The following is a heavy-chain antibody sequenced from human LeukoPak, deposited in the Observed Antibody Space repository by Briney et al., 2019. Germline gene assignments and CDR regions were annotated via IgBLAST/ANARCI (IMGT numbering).Heavy chain of an antibody. CDR2: IIPILGIA. D-gene: IGHD1-26*01. J-gene: IGHJ4*02. CDR3: ARDPGHFSGSWLDY. CDR1: GCTFSSYA. Sequence: SVKVSCKASGCTFSSYAISWVRQAPGKGLEWMGRIIPILGIANYAQKFQGRVTITADKSTSTAYMELSSLRSEDTAVYYCARDPGHFSGSWLDYWGQGTLVTVSS. V-gene: IGHV1-69*04.